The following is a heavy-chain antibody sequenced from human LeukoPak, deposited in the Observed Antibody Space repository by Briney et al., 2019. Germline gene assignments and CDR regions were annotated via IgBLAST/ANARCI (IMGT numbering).Heavy chain of an antibody. D-gene: IGHD1-7*01. V-gene: IGHV3-74*01. Sequence: PGGSLRLSCAASGFTFSSYWMHWVRQAPGKGLVWVSRINSDGSSTSYADSVKGRFTISRDNAKNTLYLQMNNLRAEDTAVYYCARDHGNRNYPGLDYWGQGTLVTVSS. CDR1: GFTFSSYW. CDR3: ARDHGNRNYPGLDY. J-gene: IGHJ4*02. CDR2: INSDGSST.